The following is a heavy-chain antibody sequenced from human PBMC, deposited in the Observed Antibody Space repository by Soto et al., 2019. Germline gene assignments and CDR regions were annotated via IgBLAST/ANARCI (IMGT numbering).Heavy chain of an antibody. J-gene: IGHJ6*03. D-gene: IGHD3-9*01. Sequence: ASVKVSCKASGYTFTSYGISWVRQAPGQGLEWMGWISAYNGNTNYAQKLQGRVTMTTDTSTSTAYMELRSLRSDDTAVYYCARGHDILTGYYINYYYYYMDVWGKGTTVTVSS. CDR2: ISAYNGNT. CDR3: ARGHDILTGYYINYYYYYMDV. V-gene: IGHV1-18*01. CDR1: GYTFTSYG.